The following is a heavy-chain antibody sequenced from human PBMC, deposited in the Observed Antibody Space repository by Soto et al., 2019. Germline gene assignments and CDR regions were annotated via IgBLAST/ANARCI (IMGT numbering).Heavy chain of an antibody. Sequence: QLHLVQSGAVVKKPGASVTVSYSASGYPVPAYYMHWVRQAPGRGLEWMGGINPATGAAKYTQTFQGRVTMTKDTSTSTDFMELSGLTSEDPAVFYCARGGGVGVAGSAAFDMWGQGTLVTVSS. CDR1: GYPVPAYY. CDR2: INPATGAA. V-gene: IGHV1-2*02. CDR3: ARGGGVGVAGSAAFDM. J-gene: IGHJ3*02. D-gene: IGHD3-3*01.